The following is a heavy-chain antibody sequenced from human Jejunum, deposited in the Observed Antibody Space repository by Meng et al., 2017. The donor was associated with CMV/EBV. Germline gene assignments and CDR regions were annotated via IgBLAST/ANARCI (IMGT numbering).Heavy chain of an antibody. V-gene: IGHV3-15*01. D-gene: IGHD6-13*01. CDR3: ARGDSSTTWLVFDY. J-gene: IGHJ4*02. CDR1: GFPFSKDW. CDR2: IKSKTDGGTT. Sequence: SGFPFSKDWMNWVRRAPGKGLEWVGRIKSKTDGGTTDYAAPVKGRFTISRDDSRNTLFLQLNSLRDEDTAVFYCARGDSSTTWLVFDYWGLGTLVTVSS.